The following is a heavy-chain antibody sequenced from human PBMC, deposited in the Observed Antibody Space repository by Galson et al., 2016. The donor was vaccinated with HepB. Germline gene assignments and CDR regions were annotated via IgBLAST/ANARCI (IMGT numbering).Heavy chain of an antibody. CDR2: ISWNSGSI. CDR3: AKDAVYDEISGYYYDY. D-gene: IGHD3-22*01. CDR1: GFTFEDYA. V-gene: IGHV3-9*01. Sequence: SLRLSCAASGFTFEDYAMHWVRQAPGKGLEWVSGISWNSGSIGYADSVKGRFTISRDNAKNCLYLQMNSLRTEDTAFYYCAKDAVYDEISGYYYDYWGQGTLVTVSS. J-gene: IGHJ4*02.